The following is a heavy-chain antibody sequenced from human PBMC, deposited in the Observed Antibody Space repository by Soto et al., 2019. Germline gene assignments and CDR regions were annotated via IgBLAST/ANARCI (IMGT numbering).Heavy chain of an antibody. V-gene: IGHV1-69*13. CDR3: ARFPGGAPREYYIEY. CDR1: GGTFSSYA. D-gene: IGHD3-16*01. Sequence: ASVKLSCKASGGTFSSYAISWVRQAPGQGLEWMGGIIPIFGTANYAQKFQGRVTITADESTSTAYMELSSLRSEDTAVYYCARFPGGAPREYYIEYWGQGLLVTGFS. J-gene: IGHJ4*02. CDR2: IIPIFGTA.